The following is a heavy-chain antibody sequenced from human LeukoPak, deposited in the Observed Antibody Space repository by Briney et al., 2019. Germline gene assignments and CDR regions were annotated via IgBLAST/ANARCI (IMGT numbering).Heavy chain of an antibody. D-gene: IGHD3-10*01. CDR1: GYTFTSYG. J-gene: IGHJ6*02. Sequence: ASVKVSCKASGYTFTSYGISWVRRASGQGLEWMGWISAYNGNTNYAQKLQGRVTMTTDTSTSTAYMELRSLRSDDTAVYYCARNPDGSGSYYQLFYYYYGMDVWGQGTTVTVSS. V-gene: IGHV1-18*01. CDR2: ISAYNGNT. CDR3: ARNPDGSGSYYQLFYYYYGMDV.